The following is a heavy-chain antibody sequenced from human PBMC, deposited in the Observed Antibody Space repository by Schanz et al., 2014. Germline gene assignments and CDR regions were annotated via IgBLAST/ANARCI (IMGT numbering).Heavy chain of an antibody. CDR1: GFTFSTFA. CDR3: VSQTGSPNY. J-gene: IGHJ4*02. Sequence: EVQLVESGGGLVQPGGSLRLSCSASGFTFSTFAMHWVRQAPGKGLVWVARINSVGSNTDYADSVTGRFTISRDNAKRSLFLQMNSLRVEDTAVYFCVSQTGSPNYWGQGTLVTVSS. V-gene: IGHV3-74*02. D-gene: IGHD6-13*01. CDR2: INSVGSNT.